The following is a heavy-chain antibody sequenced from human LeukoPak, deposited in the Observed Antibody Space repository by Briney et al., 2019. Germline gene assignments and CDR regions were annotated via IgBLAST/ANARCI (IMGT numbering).Heavy chain of an antibody. D-gene: IGHD3-10*01. CDR1: GYTFTSYA. V-gene: IGHV7-4-1*02. CDR3: ARGSGYYYYYGMDV. Sequence: GASVKVSCKASGYTFTSYAMHWVRQAPGQGLEWMGWINTNTGNPTYAQGFTGRFVFSLDTSVSTAYLQISSLKAEDTAVYYCARGSGYYYYYGMDVWGQGTTVTVSS. J-gene: IGHJ6*02. CDR2: INTNTGNP.